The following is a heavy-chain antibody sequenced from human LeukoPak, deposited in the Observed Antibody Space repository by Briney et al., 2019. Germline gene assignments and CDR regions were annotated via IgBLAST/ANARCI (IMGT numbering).Heavy chain of an antibody. D-gene: IGHD2-15*01. J-gene: IGHJ3*02. CDR2: ISNSGNTI. Sequence: RGSLRLSCAASGFTFSGYYMTWIRQAPGRGLEWVSYISNSGNTIHYADSVKGRFTISRDNAKNSLSLQMNSLRAEDTAVYYCAREGLAAASDIWGQGTMVTVSS. CDR3: AREGLAAASDI. CDR1: GFTFSGYY. V-gene: IGHV3-11*04.